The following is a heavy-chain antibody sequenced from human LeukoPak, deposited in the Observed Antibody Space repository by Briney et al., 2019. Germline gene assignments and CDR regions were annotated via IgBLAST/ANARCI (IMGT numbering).Heavy chain of an antibody. J-gene: IGHJ6*02. V-gene: IGHV4-59*01. CDR1: GGSISSYY. CDR3: ARDGGYGSGPHYGMDV. D-gene: IGHD3-10*01. Sequence: MPSETLSLTCTVSGGSISSYYWSWIRQPPGKGLEWIGYIYYSGSTNYNPSLKSRVTISVDTSKDQFSLKLSSVTAADTAVYYCARDGGYGSGPHYGMDVWGQGTTVTVSS. CDR2: IYYSGST.